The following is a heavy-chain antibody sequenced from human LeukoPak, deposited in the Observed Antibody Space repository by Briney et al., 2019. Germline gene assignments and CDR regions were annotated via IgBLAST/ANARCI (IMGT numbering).Heavy chain of an antibody. V-gene: IGHV4-59*01. Sequence: SETLSLTCTVSGGSISSYYWSWIRQPPGKGLEWIGYIYYSGSTNYNPSLKSRVTISVDTSKNQFSLKLSSVTAADTAVYYCARDRFEGGYGMDVWGQGTTVTVSS. J-gene: IGHJ6*02. CDR2: IYYSGST. CDR1: GGSISSYY. D-gene: IGHD1-26*01. CDR3: ARDRFEGGYGMDV.